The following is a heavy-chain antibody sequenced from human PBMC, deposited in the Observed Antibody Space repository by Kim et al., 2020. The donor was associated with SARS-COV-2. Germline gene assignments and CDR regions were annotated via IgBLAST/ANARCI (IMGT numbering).Heavy chain of an antibody. V-gene: IGHV1-3*01. J-gene: IGHJ4*02. CDR2: INAGNGNT. Sequence: ASVKVSCKASGYTFTSYAMHWVRQAPGQRLEWMGWINAGNGNTKYSQKFQGRVTITRDTSASTAYMELSSLRSEDTAVYYCASTAWDYYDSSGYYNYWGQGTLVTVSS. CDR1: GYTFTSYA. CDR3: ASTAWDYYDSSGYYNY. D-gene: IGHD3-22*01.